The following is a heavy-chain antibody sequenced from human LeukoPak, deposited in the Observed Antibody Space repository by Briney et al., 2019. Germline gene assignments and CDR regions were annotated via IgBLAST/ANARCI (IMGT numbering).Heavy chain of an antibody. Sequence: GGSPRLSCAASGFTFSSYDMGWVRQAPGKGLEWVSAISDSGTRTYYADSVRGRFTISRDKFKNTLYLHMNSLRAEDTAVYYCAKDSRRTSGWYYFDYWGQGTLVTVSS. D-gene: IGHD6-19*01. CDR2: ISDSGTRT. V-gene: IGHV3-23*01. J-gene: IGHJ4*02. CDR1: GFTFSSYD. CDR3: AKDSRRTSGWYYFDY.